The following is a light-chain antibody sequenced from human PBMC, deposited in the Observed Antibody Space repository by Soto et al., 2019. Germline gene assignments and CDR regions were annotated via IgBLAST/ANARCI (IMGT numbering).Light chain of an antibody. V-gene: IGLV1-44*01. J-gene: IGLJ3*02. CDR3: AAWDDSLLWV. CDR2: ANN. Sequence: QSVLTQPPSASGTPGQRVTISCSGSNSNIGSNTVTWYRQLPGTAPKLLIYANNQRPSGVPDRFSGSKSGTSASLAISGLQSEDEADYYCAAWDDSLLWVFGGGTKLTVL. CDR1: NSNIGSNT.